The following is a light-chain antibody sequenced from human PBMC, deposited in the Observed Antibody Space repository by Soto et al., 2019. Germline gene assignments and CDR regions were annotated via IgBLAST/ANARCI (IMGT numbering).Light chain of an antibody. CDR3: FSYTDGEKVI. V-gene: IGLV2-8*01. J-gene: IGLJ2*01. CDR2: EVD. Sequence: QSVLTQPASVSGSPGQSITISCTGTSSDVGGYNYVSWFQQHSGKAPRLIIYEVDKRPSGVPDRFTGSKSGYTASLTVSGLLAEFEAHYSCFSYTDGEKVIFAGGTKVTDL. CDR1: SSDVGGYNY.